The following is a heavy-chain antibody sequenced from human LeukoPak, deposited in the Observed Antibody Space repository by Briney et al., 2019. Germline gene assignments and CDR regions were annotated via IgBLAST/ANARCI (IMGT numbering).Heavy chain of an antibody. CDR1: EFTFSSYA. Sequence: PGGSLRLSCAASEFTFSSYAMSWVRQAPGKGLEWVSALNAGGGSTYYADSVKGRFTISRDNSKNTLYLQMNSLRADDTAVYYCAKVRPGGDCFDYWGQGTLVTVSS. D-gene: IGHD1-14*01. CDR3: AKVRPGGDCFDY. V-gene: IGHV3-23*01. J-gene: IGHJ4*02. CDR2: LNAGGGST.